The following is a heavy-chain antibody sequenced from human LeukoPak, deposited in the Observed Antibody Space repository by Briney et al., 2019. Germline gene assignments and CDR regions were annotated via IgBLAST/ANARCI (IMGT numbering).Heavy chain of an antibody. J-gene: IGHJ4*02. CDR1: GFTFSNAR. V-gene: IGHV3-15*01. CDR2: IKSKTDGGTT. Sequence: GGSLRLSCAASGFTFSNARMSWVRQAPGKGLDYIGRIKSKTDGGTTDYAAPVKGRFAISRDDSKNTLYLQMNSLKSEDTAVYYCTTVGYGSGSSSFGDYFDYWGQGTLVTVSS. CDR3: TTVGYGSGSSSFGDYFDY. D-gene: IGHD3-10*01.